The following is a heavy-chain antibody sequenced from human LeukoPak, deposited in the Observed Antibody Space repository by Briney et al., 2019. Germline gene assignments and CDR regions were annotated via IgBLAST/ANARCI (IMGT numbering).Heavy chain of an antibody. CDR2: MNPNSGNT. D-gene: IGHD1-26*01. CDR1: GYTFTSYD. J-gene: IGHJ3*02. V-gene: IGHV1-8*01. CDR3: ARVQWELLDAFDI. Sequence: ASVKVSCKASGYTFTSYDINWVRQATGQGLEWMGWMNPNSGNTGYAQKFQGRVTMTRNTSISTAYMELSSLRSEDTAVYYCARVQWELLDAFDIWGQGTMVTVSS.